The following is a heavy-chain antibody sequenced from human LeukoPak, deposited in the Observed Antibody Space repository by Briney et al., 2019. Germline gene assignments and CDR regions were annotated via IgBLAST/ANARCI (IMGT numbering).Heavy chain of an antibody. CDR1: GGSFSGYY. V-gene: IGHV4-34*01. D-gene: IGHD6-19*01. CDR2: INHSGST. J-gene: IGHJ4*02. CDR3: ARNPAYSSGWGDFDY. Sequence: PSETLSLTCAVYGGSFSGYYWSWIRQPPGKGLEGIGEINHSGSTNYNPSLKSRVTISEDTSKNQFSLKLSSVTAADTAVYYCARNPAYSSGWGDFDYWGQGTLVTVSS.